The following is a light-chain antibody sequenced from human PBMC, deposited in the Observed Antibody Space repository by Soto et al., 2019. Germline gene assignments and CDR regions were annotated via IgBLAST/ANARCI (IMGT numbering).Light chain of an antibody. CDR2: GVF. CDR1: QIITSN. Sequence: EIVMTQSPAILSVSPGERATLSCRASQIITSNLAWYQQKPGQAPRLLIYGVFTRATDIPARFSGSGSGTEFSLSISSLQSEDSAVYYCQQHTTWPWTFGQGTKV. J-gene: IGKJ1*01. CDR3: QQHTTWPWT. V-gene: IGKV3-15*01.